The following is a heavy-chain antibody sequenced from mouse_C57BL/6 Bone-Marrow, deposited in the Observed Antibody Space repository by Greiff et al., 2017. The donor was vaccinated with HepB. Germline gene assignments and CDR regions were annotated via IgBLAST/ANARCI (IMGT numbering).Heavy chain of an antibody. D-gene: IGHD2-4*01. CDR3: ARHEEEGYDYSWYFDV. J-gene: IGHJ1*03. V-gene: IGHV1-62-2*01. Sequence: QVQLQHSGAELVKPGASVKLSCKASGYTFTEYTIHWVKQRSGQGLEWIGWFYPGSGSIKYNEKFKDKATLTADKSSSTVYMELSRLTSEDSAVYFCARHEEEGYDYSWYFDVWGTGTTVTVSS. CDR2: FYPGSGSI. CDR1: GYTFTEYT.